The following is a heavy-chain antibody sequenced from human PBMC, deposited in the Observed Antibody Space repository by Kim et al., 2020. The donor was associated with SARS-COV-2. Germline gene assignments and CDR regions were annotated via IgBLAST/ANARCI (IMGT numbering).Heavy chain of an antibody. D-gene: IGHD6-19*01. CDR2: IWYDGSNK. CDR3: ARDPPSESSGWLMDLPDY. J-gene: IGHJ4*02. V-gene: IGHV3-33*01. CDR1: GFTFSSYG. Sequence: GGSLRLSCAASGFTFSSYGMHWVRQAPGKGLEWVAVIWYDGSNKYYADSVKGRFTISRDNSKNTLYLQMNSLRAEDTAVYYCARDPPSESSGWLMDLPDYWGQGTLVTVSS.